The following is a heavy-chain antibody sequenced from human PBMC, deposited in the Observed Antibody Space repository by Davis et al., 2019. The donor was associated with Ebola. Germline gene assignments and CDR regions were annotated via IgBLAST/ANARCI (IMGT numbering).Heavy chain of an antibody. Sequence: SVQVSCKASGGTFSSYAISWVRQAPGQGLEWMGGITPIFGIANYAQKFQGRVTITADESTSTAYMALSTLRSEDTAVYYCARAPAWSAINYYCFDYWGQGTLVTVSS. J-gene: IGHJ4*02. V-gene: IGHV1-69*13. CDR1: GGTFSSYA. CDR3: ARAPAWSAINYYCFDY. D-gene: IGHD3-10*01. CDR2: ITPIFGIA.